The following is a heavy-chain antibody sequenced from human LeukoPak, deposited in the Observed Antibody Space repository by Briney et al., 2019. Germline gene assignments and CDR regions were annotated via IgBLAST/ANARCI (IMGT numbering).Heavy chain of an antibody. J-gene: IGHJ4*02. CDR2: IKEDESAK. D-gene: IGHD3-16*01. Sequence: PGGSLRLSCAASGFIFTDHWMSWVRQAPGKGLEWVANIKEDESAKFYADSVRGRFTISRDNAKNSLYLQMNNLRVEDMAVYYCARAVDVADYWGRGTLVTVSS. CDR3: ARAVDVADY. V-gene: IGHV3-7*01. CDR1: GFIFTDHW.